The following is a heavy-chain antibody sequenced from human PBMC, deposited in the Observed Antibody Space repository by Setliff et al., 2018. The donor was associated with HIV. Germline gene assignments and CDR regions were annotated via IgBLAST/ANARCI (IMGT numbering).Heavy chain of an antibody. Sequence: GGSLRLSCETSGFTFGDFCMNWVRQAPGKGLEWISYISSKRTSIYYADSVKGRFTISRDNDRNSLYLQMNDLRAEDTAVYYCARGPTTVTNYYYYYMDVWGKGTTVTVSS. CDR1: GFTFGDFC. CDR2: ISSKRTSI. V-gene: IGHV3-48*01. D-gene: IGHD4-17*01. CDR3: ARGPTTVTNYYYYYMDV. J-gene: IGHJ6*03.